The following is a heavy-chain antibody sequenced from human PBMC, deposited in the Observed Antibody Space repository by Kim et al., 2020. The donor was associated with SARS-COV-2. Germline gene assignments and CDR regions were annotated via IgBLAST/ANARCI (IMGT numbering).Heavy chain of an antibody. V-gene: IGHV3-23*01. Sequence: GGSLRLSCAASGFTFSSYAMSWVRQAPGKGLQWVSTISGSGGSINYADSVKGRFTISRDNSKNTVYLQMNSLSPEDTAVYYCAKDLNPWELLIFDFWGQGILVTVSS. CDR1: GFTFSSYA. J-gene: IGHJ4*02. D-gene: IGHD1-26*01. CDR2: ISGSGGSI. CDR3: AKDLNPWELLIFDF.